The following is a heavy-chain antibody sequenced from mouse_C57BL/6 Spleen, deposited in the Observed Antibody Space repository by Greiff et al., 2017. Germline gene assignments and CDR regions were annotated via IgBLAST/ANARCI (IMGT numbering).Heavy chain of an antibody. D-gene: IGHD1-1*01. CDR1: GYTFTSYW. J-gene: IGHJ4*01. V-gene: IGHV1-69*01. Sequence: QVQLQQPGAELVMPGASVKLSCKASGYTFTSYWMHWVKQRPGQGLEWIGEIDPSDSYTNYNQKFKGKSTLTVDTSSSTAYMELSRLTSEDSAVYDGARGGQLLRSYYAMDDWGQGTSVTVSS. CDR2: IDPSDSYT. CDR3: ARGGQLLRSYYAMDD.